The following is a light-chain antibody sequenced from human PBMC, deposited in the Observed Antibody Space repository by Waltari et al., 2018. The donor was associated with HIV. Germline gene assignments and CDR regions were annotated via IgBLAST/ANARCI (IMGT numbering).Light chain of an antibody. Sequence: QSVMTQPPSASGTPGQRVTISCSGSSSNIRRNYVTWYQQLPGTTPKLLIYRNNQRPSGVPDRFSGSKSGTSASLAISGLRSEDEADYYCAAWDDSLSGSWVFGGGTQVTVL. CDR2: RNN. CDR1: SSNIRRNY. V-gene: IGLV1-47*01. CDR3: AAWDDSLSGSWV. J-gene: IGLJ3*02.